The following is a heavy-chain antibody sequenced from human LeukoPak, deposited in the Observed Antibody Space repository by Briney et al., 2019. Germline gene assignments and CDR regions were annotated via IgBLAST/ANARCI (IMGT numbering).Heavy chain of an antibody. J-gene: IGHJ6*02. CDR3: SRRSGTNYYYYYCGLDV. V-gene: IGHV4-39*01. Sequence: SETLSLTCTVSGGSINSNTSYWGWIRQPPGKGLEWIGSITSSGSTYYNPSLNSRLIVSIDTSKNQFSLQLRSVTAADTAVYYCSRRSGTNYYYYYCGLDVWGQGTTVTVSS. CDR1: GGSINSNTSY. D-gene: IGHD1-1*01. CDR2: ITSSGST.